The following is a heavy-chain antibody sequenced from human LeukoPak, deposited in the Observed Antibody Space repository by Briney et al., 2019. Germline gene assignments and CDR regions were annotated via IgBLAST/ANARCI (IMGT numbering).Heavy chain of an antibody. CDR2: ISYDGSNK. V-gene: IGHV3-30-3*01. J-gene: IGHJ6*02. D-gene: IGHD3-16*01. CDR1: GFTFSSRA. Sequence: PGGSLRLSCAASGFTFSSRAIHWVRQAPGKGLEWVAVISYDGSNKYCGDSVKGRFTISRDNSKNTLYLQMNSLRPEDTAVYFCARGHYVGYYYNGMDIWGQGTTVTVPS. CDR3: ARGHYVGYYYNGMDI.